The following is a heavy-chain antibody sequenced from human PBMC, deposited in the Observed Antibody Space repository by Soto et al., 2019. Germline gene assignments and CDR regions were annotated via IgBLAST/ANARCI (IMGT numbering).Heavy chain of an antibody. V-gene: IGHV3-30*18. D-gene: IGHD3-16*02. CDR3: AKEIVMDNYYYYGMDV. CDR1: GFTFSSYG. Sequence: GGSLRLSCAASGFTFSSYGMHWVRQAPGKGLEWVAVISYDGSNKYYADSVKGRFTISRDNSKNTLYLQMNSLRAEDTAVYYSAKEIVMDNYYYYGMDVWGQGTTVTVSS. CDR2: ISYDGSNK. J-gene: IGHJ6*02.